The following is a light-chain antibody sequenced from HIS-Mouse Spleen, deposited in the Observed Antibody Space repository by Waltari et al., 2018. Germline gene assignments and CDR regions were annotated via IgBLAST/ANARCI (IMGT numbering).Light chain of an antibody. V-gene: IGLV3-10*01. Sequence: SSELTQPPSVSVSPGQTATITCAGYALPKNDANWYQQKSGPAPVLVIYEDSKRPSGLPERFSASSSGTMATLTISGAQVEDEADYYCYSTDSSGNHRVFGGGTKLTVL. CDR3: YSTDSSGNHRV. CDR2: EDS. J-gene: IGLJ2*01. CDR1: ALPKND.